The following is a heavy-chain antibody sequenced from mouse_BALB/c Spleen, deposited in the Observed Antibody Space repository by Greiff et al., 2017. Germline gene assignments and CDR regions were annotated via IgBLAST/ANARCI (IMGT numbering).Heavy chain of an antibody. CDR2: IYPGDGDT. J-gene: IGHJ3*01. V-gene: IGHV1-80*01. Sequence: VQLQQSGAELVRPGSSVKISCKASGYAFSSYWMNWVKQRPGQGLEWIGQIYPGDGDTNYNGKFKGKATLTADKSSSTAYMQLSSLTSEDSAVYFCARAHRYPAWFAYWGQGTLVTVSA. CDR3: ARAHRYPAWFAY. D-gene: IGHD2-14*01. CDR1: GYAFSSYW.